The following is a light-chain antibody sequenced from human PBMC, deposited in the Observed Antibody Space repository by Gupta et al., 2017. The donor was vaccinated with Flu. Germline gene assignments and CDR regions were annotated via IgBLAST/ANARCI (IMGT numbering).Light chain of an antibody. CDR2: RAS. CDR1: QSIDNW. J-gene: IGKJ1*01. V-gene: IGKV1-5*03. CDR3: QQYHTSSTAT. Sequence: DIQMTQSPSTVSASVGDRVTVTCRASQSIDNWLAWYQQKPGRAPKLLIYRASTLETGAPSRFSGSGSGTEFTLTISGLQPDDFATYYCQQYHTSSTATFGRGTKVEIK.